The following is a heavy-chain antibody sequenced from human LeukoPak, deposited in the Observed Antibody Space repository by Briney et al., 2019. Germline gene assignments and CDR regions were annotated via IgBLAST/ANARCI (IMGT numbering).Heavy chain of an antibody. CDR1: GFSFSNYA. D-gene: IGHD3-22*01. CDR2: ISGSGGST. J-gene: IGHJ4*02. Sequence: GGSLRLSCVSSGFSFSNYAMSWVRQAPGKGLEWVSSISGSGGSTHYADSVKGRFTISRDKTKNTLYLQMNSLRAEDTAVYYCATDREGDPSAYYLVGGQGTLITVSS. V-gene: IGHV3-23*01. CDR3: ATDREGDPSAYYLV.